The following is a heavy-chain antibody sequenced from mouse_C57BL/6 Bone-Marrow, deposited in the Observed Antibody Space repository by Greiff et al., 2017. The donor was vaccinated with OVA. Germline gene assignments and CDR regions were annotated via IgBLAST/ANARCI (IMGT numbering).Heavy chain of an antibody. D-gene: IGHD1-1*01. Sequence: QVQLKESGPELVKPGASVKISCKASGYAFSSSWMNWVKQRPGKGLEWIGRIYPGDGDTNYNGKFRGKATLTADKSSSTAYMQLSSLTSDDSAVYFCGGGETVVAPMAYWGQGTLVTVSA. CDR3: GGGETVVAPMAY. J-gene: IGHJ3*01. CDR2: IYPGDGDT. CDR1: GYAFSSSW. V-gene: IGHV1-82*01.